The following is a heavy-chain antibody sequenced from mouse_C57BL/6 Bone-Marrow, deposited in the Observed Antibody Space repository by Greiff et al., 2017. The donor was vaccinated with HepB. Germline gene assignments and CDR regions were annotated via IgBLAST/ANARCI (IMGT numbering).Heavy chain of an antibody. V-gene: IGHV1-69*01. J-gene: IGHJ3*01. D-gene: IGHD2-5*01. CDR1: GYTFTSYW. CDR3: ARWAYYSNDGGFAY. Sequence: QVQLQQPGAELVMPGASVKLSCKASGYTFTSYWMHWVKQRPGQGLEWIGEIDPSDSYTNYNQKFKGKSTLTVDKSSSTAYMQLSSLTSEDSAVYYGARWAYYSNDGGFAYWGQGTLVTVSA. CDR2: IDPSDSYT.